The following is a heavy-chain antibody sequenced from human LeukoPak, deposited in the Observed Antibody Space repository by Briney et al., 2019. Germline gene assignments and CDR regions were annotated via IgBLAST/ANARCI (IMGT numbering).Heavy chain of an antibody. CDR3: TKEFCGSRAACAGGSYYDF. CDR2: IGVAGDT. D-gene: IGHD2-15*01. J-gene: IGHJ2*01. Sequence: GGSLRLSCAASGFTFSKDDLHWVRQAPGKGLEWFVDIGVAGDTYYADSVKGRCTLSREDAAIALYLQMRSLRAGDTALYYCTKEFCGSRAACAGGSYYDFWGRGALVTVSS. V-gene: IGHV3-13*01. CDR1: GFTFSKDD.